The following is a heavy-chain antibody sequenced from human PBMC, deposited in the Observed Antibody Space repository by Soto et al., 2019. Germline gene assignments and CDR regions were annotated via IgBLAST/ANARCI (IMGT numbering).Heavy chain of an antibody. J-gene: IGHJ5*02. D-gene: IGHD2-15*01. Sequence: SETLSLTCTVSGGSISSGGYYWSWIRQHPGKGLEWIGYIYYSGSTYYNPSLKSRVTISVDTSKNQFSLKLSSVTAADTAVYYCARASKPGVVVAATRNWFDPWGQETLVTVS. V-gene: IGHV4-31*03. CDR2: IYYSGST. CDR3: ARASKPGVVVAATRNWFDP. CDR1: GGSISSGGYY.